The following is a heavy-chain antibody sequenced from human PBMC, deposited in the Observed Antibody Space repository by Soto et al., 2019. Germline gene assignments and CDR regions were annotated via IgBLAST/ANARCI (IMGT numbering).Heavy chain of an antibody. CDR3: IVRYPYYVDY. D-gene: IGHD2-21*01. J-gene: IGHJ4*02. CDR1: GFTFSNAW. Sequence: EVQLVESGGGVVKPGGSLRLSCAASGFTFSNAWMNWVRQAPGKGLEWVGRIKSKTDGGTTDYAAPVKGRFTISRDDSKNTLYLQMNIMKPEDTAVYYCIVRYPYYVDYWGQGTLVTVSS. CDR2: IKSKTDGGTT. V-gene: IGHV3-15*07.